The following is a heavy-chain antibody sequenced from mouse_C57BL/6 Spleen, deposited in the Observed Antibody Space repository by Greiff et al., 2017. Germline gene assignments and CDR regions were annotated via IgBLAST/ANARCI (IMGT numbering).Heavy chain of an antibody. CDR1: GYTFTSYW. J-gene: IGHJ1*03. V-gene: IGHV1-69*01. Sequence: QVQLQQPGAELVMPGASVKLSCKASGYTFTSYWMHWVKQRPGQGLEWIGEFDPSDSYTNYNQKFKGKSTLTVDKSSSTAYMQLSSLTSEDSAVYYCARVDYGNPDWYFDVWGTGTTVTVSS. CDR2: FDPSDSYT. D-gene: IGHD2-1*01. CDR3: ARVDYGNPDWYFDV.